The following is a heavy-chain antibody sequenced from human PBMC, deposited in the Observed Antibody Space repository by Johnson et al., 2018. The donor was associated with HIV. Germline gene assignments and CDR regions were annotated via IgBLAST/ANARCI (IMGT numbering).Heavy chain of an antibody. Sequence: VQLVESGGGLVQPGGSLRLSCAASGFTFDDYAMHWVRQAPGKGLEWVSGISWNSGSIGYADSVKGRFTISRDNAKNSLYLQMNSLRPEATAMYYWAAYYVFWSGSYTSGFDIGGKGTMVTVSS. V-gene: IGHV3-9*01. CDR3: AAYYVFWSGSYTSGFDI. CDR2: ISWNSGSI. D-gene: IGHD3-3*01. J-gene: IGHJ3*02. CDR1: GFTFDDYA.